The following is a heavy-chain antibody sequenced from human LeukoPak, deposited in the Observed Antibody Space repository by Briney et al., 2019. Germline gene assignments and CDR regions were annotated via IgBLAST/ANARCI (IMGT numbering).Heavy chain of an antibody. D-gene: IGHD5-12*01. CDR1: GYRFTDYW. CDR3: ARHRYSGSDTQGFDY. V-gene: IGHV5-51*01. Sequence: GESLKISCKGSGYRFTDYWIAWVRQMPGKGLEWMGIVYPSNSKTTYSPSFQGQVTISADKSISTGYLQWSSLKASDTAMYFCARHRYSGSDTQGFDYWGQGTLVTVSS. J-gene: IGHJ4*02. CDR2: VYPSNSKT.